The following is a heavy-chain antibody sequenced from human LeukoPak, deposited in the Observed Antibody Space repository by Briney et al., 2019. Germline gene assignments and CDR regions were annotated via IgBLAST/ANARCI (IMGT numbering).Heavy chain of an antibody. V-gene: IGHV3-64*01. Sequence: GGSLRLSCAASGFTFSSYAMHWVRQAPGKGLEYVSAISSNGGSTYYANSVKGRFTISRDNSKNTLYLQMGSLRAEDMAVYYCARVGNDYGDLHFDYWGQGTLVTVSS. J-gene: IGHJ4*02. CDR3: ARVGNDYGDLHFDY. D-gene: IGHD4-17*01. CDR2: ISSNGGST. CDR1: GFTFSSYA.